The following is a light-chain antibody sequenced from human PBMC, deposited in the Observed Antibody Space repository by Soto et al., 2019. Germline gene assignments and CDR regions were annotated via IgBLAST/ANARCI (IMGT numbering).Light chain of an antibody. J-gene: IGKJ4*01. CDR3: QQSYSTPLT. V-gene: IGKV1-39*01. CDR1: QSISSY. CDR2: AAS. Sequence: DIKMTQSPSSLSASVGDRVTITCRASQSISSYLNWYQQKPGKAPKLLIYAASSLQSGVPSRFSGSGSGTDFTLTISSLQPEDFATYYCQQSYSTPLTLGGGTKVDI.